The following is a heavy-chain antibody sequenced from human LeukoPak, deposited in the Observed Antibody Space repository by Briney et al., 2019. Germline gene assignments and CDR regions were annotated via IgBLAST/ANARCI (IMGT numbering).Heavy chain of an antibody. CDR3: ARVPAAYYDFWSGYP. Sequence: SETLSLTCTVSGGSISSGSYYWSWIRQPAGKGLEWIGRIYTSGSTNYNPSLKSRVTISVDTSKNQFSLKLSSVTAADTAVYYCARVPAAYYDFWSGYPWGQGTLVTVCS. D-gene: IGHD3-3*01. CDR1: GGSISSGSYY. CDR2: IYTSGST. J-gene: IGHJ5*02. V-gene: IGHV4-61*02.